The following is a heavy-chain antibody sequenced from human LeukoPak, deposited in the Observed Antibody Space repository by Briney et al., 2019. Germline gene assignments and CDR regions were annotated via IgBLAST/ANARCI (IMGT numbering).Heavy chain of an antibody. V-gene: IGHV3-33*01. Sequence: PGGSLRLFCAASGFTFSNYGMHWVRQAPGKRLEWVAVIWYDGSNKYYADSVKGRFTISRDNSKNTLYLQMNSLRAEDAAVYYCARDRLSYYDILTGHKGIDYWGQGTLVTVSS. D-gene: IGHD3-9*01. CDR3: ARDRLSYYDILTGHKGIDY. CDR1: GFTFSNYG. J-gene: IGHJ4*02. CDR2: IWYDGSNK.